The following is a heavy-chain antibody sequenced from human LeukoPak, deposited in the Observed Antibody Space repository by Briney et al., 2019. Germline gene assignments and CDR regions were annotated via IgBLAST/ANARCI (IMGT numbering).Heavy chain of an antibody. CDR2: IRYDESRK. CDR1: GFTFDQYG. D-gene: IGHD5-18*01. J-gene: IGHJ5*02. Sequence: GGSLRLSCAASGFTFDQYGMQWVRQAPGKGLEWVAFIRYDESRKYYADSVKGRFTISRDNAKNSLYLQMNSLRAEDTAVYYCARDRKWLRWFDPWGQGTLVTVSS. V-gene: IGHV3-30*02. CDR3: ARDRKWLRWFDP.